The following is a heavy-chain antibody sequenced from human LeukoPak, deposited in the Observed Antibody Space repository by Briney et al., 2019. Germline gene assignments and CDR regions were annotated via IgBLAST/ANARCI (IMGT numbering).Heavy chain of an antibody. CDR1: GFTFGGDW. CDR3: ARDNNIVVVVAAYYMDV. D-gene: IGHD2-15*01. CDR2: IKPDGTEK. Sequence: QPGGSLRLSCVASGFTFGGDWMSWVRQAPGKGLEWVANIKPDGTEKYYVDSVKGRFTISRDNAKNSLYLQMNSLRAEDTAVYYCARDNNIVVVVAAYYMDVWGKGTTVTVSS. V-gene: IGHV3-7*01. J-gene: IGHJ6*03.